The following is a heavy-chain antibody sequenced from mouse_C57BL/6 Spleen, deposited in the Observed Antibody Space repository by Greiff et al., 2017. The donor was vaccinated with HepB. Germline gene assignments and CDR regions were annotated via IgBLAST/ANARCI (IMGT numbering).Heavy chain of an antibody. V-gene: IGHV1-55*01. D-gene: IGHD1-1*01. CDR2: IYPGSGST. Sequence: QVQLQQPGAELVKPGASVKMSCKASGYTFTSYWLTWVKQRPGQGLEWIGDIYPGSGSTNYNEKFKSKATLTVDTSSSTAYMQLSSLTSEDSAVYYCARRGLLRYQLQGYFDYWGQGTTLTVSS. J-gene: IGHJ2*01. CDR1: GYTFTSYW. CDR3: ARRGLLRYQLQGYFDY.